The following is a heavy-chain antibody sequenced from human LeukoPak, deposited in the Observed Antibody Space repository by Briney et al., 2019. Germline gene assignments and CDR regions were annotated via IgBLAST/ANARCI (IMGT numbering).Heavy chain of an antibody. CDR1: GGSISSYY. J-gene: IGHJ4*02. CDR2: IYYSGST. V-gene: IGHV4-59*01. D-gene: IGHD3-10*01. CDR3: ATDPMVRGVS. Sequence: SETLSLTCTVSGGSISSYYWSWIRQPPGKGLEWIGYIYYSGSTNYNPSLKSRVTISVDTSKNQFSLKLSSVTAADTAVYYCATDPMVRGVSWGQGTLVTVSS.